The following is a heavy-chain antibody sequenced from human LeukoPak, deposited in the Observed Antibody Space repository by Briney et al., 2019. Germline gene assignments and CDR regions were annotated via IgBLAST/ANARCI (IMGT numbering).Heavy chain of an antibody. V-gene: IGHV3-23*01. CDR2: ISGSGGST. J-gene: IGHJ4*02. Sequence: PGGSLRLSCAASGFTFSSYAMSWVRQAPGKGLEWVSAISGSGGSTYYADSVKGRFTISRDNSKNTLYLQMNSLRAEDTAVYYCAQDPCITMIVVVPTKGYWGQGTLVTVSS. CDR3: AQDPCITMIVVVPTKGY. CDR1: GFTFSSYA. D-gene: IGHD3-22*01.